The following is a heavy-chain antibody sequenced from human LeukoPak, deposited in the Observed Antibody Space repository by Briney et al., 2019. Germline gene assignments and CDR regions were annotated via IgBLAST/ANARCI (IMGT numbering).Heavy chain of an antibody. D-gene: IGHD3-3*01. CDR3: AGSQDFWSGYYPFDY. Sequence: GGSLRLSCAGSGFSFGTYSMNWVRQAPGKGLEWVSSISSSSIHVNYADSVKGRFTISRDNAKNSLYLQMNSLRAEDTAVYYCAGSQDFWSGYYPFDYWGQGTLVTVSS. CDR1: GFSFGTYS. CDR2: ISSSSIHV. V-gene: IGHV3-21*01. J-gene: IGHJ4*02.